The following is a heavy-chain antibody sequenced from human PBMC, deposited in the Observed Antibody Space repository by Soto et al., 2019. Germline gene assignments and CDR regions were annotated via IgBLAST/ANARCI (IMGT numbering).Heavy chain of an antibody. CDR3: ARGTYSDYYYLDV. D-gene: IGHD2-21*01. J-gene: IGHJ6*03. V-gene: IGHV1-8*01. Sequence: QVQLVQSGAEVKKPGASVKGSCKASGYTFTSYDINWVRQAPGQGLEWMGWMNPNSGNTGYAQKFQGRVTMTRNTSISTASMELSSLRSEDTAVDYYARGTYSDYYYLDVWGKGTTVTVSS. CDR1: GYTFTSYD. CDR2: MNPNSGNT.